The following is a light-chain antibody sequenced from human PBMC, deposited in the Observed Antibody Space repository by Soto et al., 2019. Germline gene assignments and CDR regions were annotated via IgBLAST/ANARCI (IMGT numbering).Light chain of an antibody. Sequence: QSALTQPPSVSGAPGQRVTISCTGSSSNIGAGYDVHWYQQLPGTAPKLLIYGNTNRPSGVPDRFSGSRSGTSASLAITGLQAEDDGDYYCQPYDSSLSGSSVFGTGTKVTVL. CDR3: QPYDSSLSGSSV. V-gene: IGLV1-40*01. J-gene: IGLJ1*01. CDR2: GNT. CDR1: SSNIGAGYD.